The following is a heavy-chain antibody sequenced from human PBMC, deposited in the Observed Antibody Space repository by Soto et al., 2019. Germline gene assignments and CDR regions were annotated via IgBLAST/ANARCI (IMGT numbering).Heavy chain of an antibody. V-gene: IGHV4-59*01. CDR1: GFSISSYY. J-gene: IGHJ4*02. Sequence: SETLSLTCTVSGFSISSYYWTWIRQPPGKGLEYIGDIYYSGRTYYNPSLKSRVTISVDTSKNQFSLKLSSVTAADTAVYYCAIGDLGIKTAGTWYDFDYWGQETMLTV. D-gene: IGHD6-19*01. CDR3: AIGDLGIKTAGTWYDFDY. CDR2: IYYSGRT.